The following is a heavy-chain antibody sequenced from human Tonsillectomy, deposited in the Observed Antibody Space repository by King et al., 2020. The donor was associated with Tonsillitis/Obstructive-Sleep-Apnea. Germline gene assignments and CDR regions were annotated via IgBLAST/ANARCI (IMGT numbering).Heavy chain of an antibody. J-gene: IGHJ5*02. CDR2: IYYSGST. Sequence: LQLQESGPGLVKPSETLSLTCTVSGGSISSTTYYWGWIRQPPGKGLEWIGSIYYSGSTYYSPSLKSRVTMSVDTSNNHFSLRLNSVTAADTAVYYFARHPYYYDSNGYYNWFDPWGQGTLVTVSS. CDR1: GGSISSTTYY. D-gene: IGHD3-22*01. CDR3: ARHPYYYDSNGYYNWFDP. V-gene: IGHV4-39*01.